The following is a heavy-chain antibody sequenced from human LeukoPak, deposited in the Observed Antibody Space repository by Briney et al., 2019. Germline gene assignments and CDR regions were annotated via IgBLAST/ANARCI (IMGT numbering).Heavy chain of an antibody. CDR1: GGSISSYY. J-gene: IGHJ4*02. CDR2: IYYSGST. CDR3: ASQIMSSSRQAFDY. Sequence: PSETLSLTCTVSGGSISSYYWSWIRQPPGKGLEWIGYIYYSGSTNYNPSLKSRVTISVDTSKNQFSLKQSSVTAADTAVYYCASQIMSSSRQAFDYWGQGTLVTVSS. V-gene: IGHV4-59*01. D-gene: IGHD6-13*01.